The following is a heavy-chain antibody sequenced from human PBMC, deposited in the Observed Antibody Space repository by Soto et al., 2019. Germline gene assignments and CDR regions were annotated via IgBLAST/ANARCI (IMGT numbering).Heavy chain of an antibody. Sequence: ASVKVSCKASGYTFTGYHLHWVRQAPGQGLEWMGWIQPNSGGTSYAQKFQGRVTMTRDTPISTAYMELSRLRSDDTAIYYCARDDSYSPGSYFGYWGQGTLVTVSS. CDR3: ARDDSYSPGSYFGY. V-gene: IGHV1-2*02. J-gene: IGHJ4*02. D-gene: IGHD2-15*01. CDR1: GYTFTGYH. CDR2: IQPNSGGT.